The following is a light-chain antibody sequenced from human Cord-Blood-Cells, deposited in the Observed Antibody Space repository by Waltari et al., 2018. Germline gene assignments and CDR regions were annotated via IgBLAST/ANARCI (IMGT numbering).Light chain of an antibody. CDR1: QSISSY. J-gene: IGKJ1*01. Sequence: DIQMTQSPSSLSASVGDRVTITCRASQSISSYLNWYQQKPGKAPKRLIYAASSLQSGVPSSFSGSGSGTDVTLTISSLQPEDFATYYCQQSYSTPWTFGQGTKVEIK. CDR2: AAS. V-gene: IGKV1-39*01. CDR3: QQSYSTPWT.